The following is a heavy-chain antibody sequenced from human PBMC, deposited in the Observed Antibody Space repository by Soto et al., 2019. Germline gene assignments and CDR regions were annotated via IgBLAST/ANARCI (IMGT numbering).Heavy chain of an antibody. CDR2: IYWNDDK. V-gene: IGHV2-5*01. CDR3: AHSGRLDSIGYHWGSFDI. Sequence: ESGPTLVNPTQTLTLTCTFSGFSLSTSGVGVGWIRQPPGKALEWLALIYWNDDKRYSPSLKSRLTITKDTSKNQVVLTMTNMDPVDTATYYCAHSGRLDSIGYHWGSFDIWGQGTMVTVSS. CDR1: GFSLSTSGVG. D-gene: IGHD3-22*01. J-gene: IGHJ3*02.